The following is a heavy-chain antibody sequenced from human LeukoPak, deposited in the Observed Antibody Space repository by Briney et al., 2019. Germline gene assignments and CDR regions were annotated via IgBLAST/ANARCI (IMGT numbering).Heavy chain of an antibody. CDR1: GVSISSGGYS. CDR3: AREDGVGNWFDP. CDR2: IYYSGTT. D-gene: IGHD2-8*01. J-gene: IGHJ5*01. V-gene: IGHV4-30-4*07. Sequence: PSQTLSLTCTVSGVSISSGGYSWSWIRQPPGQGLEWIGYIYYSGTTYYNPSLKSRVTISLDTSKNQFSLKVSSVTAADTAVYYCAREDGVGNWFDPWGQGTLVTVSS.